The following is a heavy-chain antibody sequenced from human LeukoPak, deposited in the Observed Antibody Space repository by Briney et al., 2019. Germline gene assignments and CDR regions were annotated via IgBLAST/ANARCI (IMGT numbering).Heavy chain of an antibody. Sequence: GRSLRLSCAASGFTFSTYAMHWVRQAPGMRLEYVSAISSNGGSTSYANSVKGRFTISRDNSKNTLYLQMGSLRPEDMAVYYCARARVYDSSGYLSFDAFDIWGQGTMVTVSS. J-gene: IGHJ3*02. CDR2: ISSNGGST. CDR1: GFTFSTYA. D-gene: IGHD3-22*01. CDR3: ARARVYDSSGYLSFDAFDI. V-gene: IGHV3-64*01.